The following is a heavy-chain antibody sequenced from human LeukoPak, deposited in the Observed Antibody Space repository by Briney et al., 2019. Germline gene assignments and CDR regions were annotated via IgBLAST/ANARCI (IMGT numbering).Heavy chain of an antibody. CDR3: ARVSSMVRGVIGY. J-gene: IGHJ4*02. CDR2: VSTSGST. V-gene: IGHV4-4*07. D-gene: IGHD3-10*01. Sequence: PSETLSLTCTVSDGSIRNYYWSWIRQPAGKGLECIGRVSTSGSTNYNPSLKSRVTISVDKSKNQFSLKLSSVTAADTAVYYCARVSSMVRGVIGYWGQGTLVTVSS. CDR1: DGSIRNYY.